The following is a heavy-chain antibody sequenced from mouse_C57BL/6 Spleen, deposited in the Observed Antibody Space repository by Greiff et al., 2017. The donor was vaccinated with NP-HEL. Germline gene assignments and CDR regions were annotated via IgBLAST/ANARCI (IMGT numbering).Heavy chain of an antibody. D-gene: IGHD1-1*01. J-gene: IGHJ2*01. CDR1: GYSFTGYF. CDR2: INPYNGDT. CDR3: ARSSTVVATPFDY. V-gene: IGHV1-20*01. Sequence: EVQLQQSGPELVKPGDSVKISCKASGYSFTGYFMNWVMQSHGKSLEWIGRINPYNGDTFYNQKFKGKATLTVDKSSSTAYMELRSLTSEDSAVYYCARSSTVVATPFDYWGQGTTLTVSS.